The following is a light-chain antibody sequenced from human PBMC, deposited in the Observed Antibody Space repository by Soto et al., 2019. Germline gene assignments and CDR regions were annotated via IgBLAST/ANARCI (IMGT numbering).Light chain of an antibody. V-gene: IGKV3-20*01. Sequence: ETVLTQSPDTLSLSPWEVATLSCRASQTVKNDYLAWYQQRRGLPPRLLIYGASGRATGIPDRFSGSGSGTDFTLTITRLEPEDFAVYFCQQYGTSPLSFGGGTKVEIK. CDR3: QQYGTSPLS. J-gene: IGKJ4*01. CDR1: QTVKNDY. CDR2: GAS.